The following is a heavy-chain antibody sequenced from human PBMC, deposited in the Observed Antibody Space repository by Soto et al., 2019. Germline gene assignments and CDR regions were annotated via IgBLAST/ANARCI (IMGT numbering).Heavy chain of an antibody. V-gene: IGHV1-18*01. CDR1: GYTFTRYG. CDR2: ISAYNGNT. Sequence: VASVKVSCKASGYTFTRYGSSWVRQAPGQGLEWMGWISAYNGNTNYAQKLQGRVTMTTDTSTSTAYRELRSLRSDDTAVYYCAREGGYSYGSFLNAFDIGGQGTMVTVSS. D-gene: IGHD5-18*01. J-gene: IGHJ3*02. CDR3: AREGGYSYGSFLNAFDI.